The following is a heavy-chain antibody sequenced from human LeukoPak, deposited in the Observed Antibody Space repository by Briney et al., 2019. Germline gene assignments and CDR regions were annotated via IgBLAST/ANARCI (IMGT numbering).Heavy chain of an antibody. CDR2: IHHNGST. Sequence: SETLSLTCAVYGGSLTDYYWNWIRQPLGKGLEWIGEIHHNGSTNCNPSLKSRVIMSLDTSKNQFSLNLNSVTAADTAVYYCARAIRSSTSWNWFDPWGQGTLVTVSS. J-gene: IGHJ5*02. D-gene: IGHD2-2*01. CDR3: ARAIRSSTSWNWFDP. V-gene: IGHV4-34*01. CDR1: GGSLTDYY.